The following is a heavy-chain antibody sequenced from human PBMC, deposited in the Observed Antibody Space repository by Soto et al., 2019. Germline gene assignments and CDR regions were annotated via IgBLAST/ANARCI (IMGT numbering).Heavy chain of an antibody. CDR1: GYTFTSYA. CDR2: INAGNGNT. D-gene: IGHD2-15*01. V-gene: IGHV1-3*01. CDR3: AKYSLSDIVVVVAAPPTYAFDI. J-gene: IGHJ3*02. Sequence: ASVKVSCKASGYTFTSYAMHWVRQAPGQRLEWMGWINAGNGNTKYSQKFQGRVTITRETSASTAYMELSSLRSEDTAVYYCAKYSLSDIVVVVAAPPTYAFDIWGQGTMITVSS.